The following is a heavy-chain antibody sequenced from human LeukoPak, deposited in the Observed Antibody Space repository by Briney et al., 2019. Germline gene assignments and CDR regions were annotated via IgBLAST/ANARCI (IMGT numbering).Heavy chain of an antibody. Sequence: PGGSLRLSCVGSGFIFRNYGMHWVRQAPGKGLEWVAVIWNDGSKKYYEDSVKGRFTISRDNSKNTLYLQMNSLGAEDTAVYYCSRDAYRTGDDLWSGPLDCWGQGTQVTVSS. V-gene: IGHV3-33*01. J-gene: IGHJ4*02. CDR1: GFIFRNYG. CDR2: IWNDGSKK. D-gene: IGHD3-3*01. CDR3: SRDAYRTGDDLWSGPLDC.